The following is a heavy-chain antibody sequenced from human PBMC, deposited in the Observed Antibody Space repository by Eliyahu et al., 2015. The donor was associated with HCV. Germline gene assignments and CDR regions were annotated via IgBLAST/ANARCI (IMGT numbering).Heavy chain of an antibody. V-gene: IGHV3-33*01. D-gene: IGHD3-22*01. CDR2: IWYDGIKK. CDR3: ARGLIYFDTSGPTDWFDP. Sequence: WVRQAPGKGLEWVAVIWYDGIKKDYVDSVKGRFTISRDNSKNTLFLQMNSLRAEDTTVYYCARGLIYFDTSGPTDWFDPWGQGTLVTVSS. J-gene: IGHJ5*02.